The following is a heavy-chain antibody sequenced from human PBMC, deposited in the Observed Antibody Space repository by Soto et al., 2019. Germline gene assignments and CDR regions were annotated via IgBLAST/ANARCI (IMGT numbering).Heavy chain of an antibody. Sequence: QVQLRESGPGLVKPSETLSLTCTVSSGSIGTYFWSWIRQPPGKGLEWIGYIYYSETTNYNPSLTSRVTIFLDTSKNQCSLRLSSVTAADTAVYYCARGRGGTYDAFDIWGQGTLVTVSS. CDR3: ARGRGGTYDAFDI. V-gene: IGHV4-59*01. D-gene: IGHD1-26*01. CDR1: SGSIGTYF. J-gene: IGHJ3*02. CDR2: IYYSETT.